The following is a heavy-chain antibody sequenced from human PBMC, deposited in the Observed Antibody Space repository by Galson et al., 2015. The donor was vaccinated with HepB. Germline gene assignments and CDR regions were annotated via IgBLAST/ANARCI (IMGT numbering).Heavy chain of an antibody. J-gene: IGHJ5*02. CDR3: ARDPDDFWSGYGGWFDP. V-gene: IGHV3-7*01. CDR1: GFTFSSYW. D-gene: IGHD3-3*01. CDR2: IKQDGSEK. Sequence: SLRLSCAASGFTFSSYWMSWVRQAPGKGLEWVANIKQDGSEKYYVDSVKGRFTISRDNAKNSLYLQMNSLRAEDTAVYYCARDPDDFWSGYGGWFDPWGQGTLVTVSS.